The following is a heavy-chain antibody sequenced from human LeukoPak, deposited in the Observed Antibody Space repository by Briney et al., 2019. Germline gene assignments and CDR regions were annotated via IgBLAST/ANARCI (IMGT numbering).Heavy chain of an antibody. Sequence: GGSLRLSCVASGFTFSSYGMHWVRQAPGKGLEWVAVISYDGSNKYYADSVKGRFTISRDNSENTLYLQMNSLRAEDTAVYYCAKDLLGDWGQGILVTVSS. V-gene: IGHV3-30*18. CDR2: ISYDGSNK. D-gene: IGHD3-10*01. CDR3: AKDLLGD. J-gene: IGHJ4*02. CDR1: GFTFSSYG.